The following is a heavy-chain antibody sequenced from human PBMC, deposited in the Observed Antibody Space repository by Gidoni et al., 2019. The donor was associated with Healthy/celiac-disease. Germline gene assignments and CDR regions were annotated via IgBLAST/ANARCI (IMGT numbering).Heavy chain of an antibody. V-gene: IGHV3-48*03. CDR2: ISSSGSTI. J-gene: IGHJ6*02. CDR3: AREEGMATPFYGMDV. Sequence: EVQLVESGGGLVQPGGSLRLSCAASGFTFSSYEMNWVRQAPGKGLEWVSYISSSGSTIYYADSVKGRFTISRDNAKNSLYLQMNSLRAEDTAVYYCAREEGMATPFYGMDVWGQGTTVTVSS. D-gene: IGHD5-12*01. CDR1: GFTFSSYE.